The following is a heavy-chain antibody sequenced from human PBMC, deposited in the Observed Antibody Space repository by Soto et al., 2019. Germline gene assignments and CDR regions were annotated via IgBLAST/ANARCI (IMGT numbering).Heavy chain of an antibody. CDR1: GFTFSSYA. Sequence: QVQLVESGGGVVQPGRSLRLSCAASGFTFSSYAMHWVRQAPGKGLEWVAVISYDGSNKYYADSVKGRFTISRDNSKNTLYVQMNSLRAEDTAGYDCGREGGDVWGQGTTVTVSS. J-gene: IGHJ6*02. CDR3: GREGGDV. CDR2: ISYDGSNK. V-gene: IGHV3-30-3*01. D-gene: IGHD3-16*01.